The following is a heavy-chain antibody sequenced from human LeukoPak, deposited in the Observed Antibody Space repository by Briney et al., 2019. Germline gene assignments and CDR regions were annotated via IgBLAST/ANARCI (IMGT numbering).Heavy chain of an antibody. CDR2: IIPIFGTA. V-gene: IGHV1-69*05. Sequence: GASVKVSCKASGGTFISYAISWVRQAPGQGLEWMGRIIPIFGTANYAQKFQGRVTITTDESTSTAYMELSSLRSEDTAVYYCAGIEDYGDYVRDYWGQGTLVTVSS. J-gene: IGHJ4*02. CDR1: GGTFISYA. CDR3: AGIEDYGDYVRDY. D-gene: IGHD4-17*01.